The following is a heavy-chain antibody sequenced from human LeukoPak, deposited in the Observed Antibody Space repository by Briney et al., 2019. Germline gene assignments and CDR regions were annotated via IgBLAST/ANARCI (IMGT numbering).Heavy chain of an antibody. CDR3: ARDGRYSYGYLGY. CDR1: GGSISSSSYY. J-gene: IGHJ4*02. D-gene: IGHD5-18*01. Sequence: PSETLSLTCTVSGGSISSSSYYWAWIRQPPGKGLEWIGSIYYSGNTYYNPSLKSRVTISVDTSKNQFSLKLSSVTAADTAVYYCARDGRYSYGYLGYWGQGTLVTVSS. CDR2: IYYSGNT. V-gene: IGHV4-39*07.